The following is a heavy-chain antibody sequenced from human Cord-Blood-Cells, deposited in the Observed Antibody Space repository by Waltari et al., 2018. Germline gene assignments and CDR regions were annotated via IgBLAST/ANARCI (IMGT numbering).Heavy chain of an antibody. Sequence: QVQLVQSGDEVKKPGSSVKVSCQASGGTFRSYAISWVRQAPGQGVERMGGINPMFDTANYAKKCQGRVTITADVSTSPAYMDLSSLWSEDRAVYYCASPMTTSYYFDYWGQGTLVTVSS. V-gene: IGHV1-69*01. J-gene: IGHJ4*02. D-gene: IGHD4-17*01. CDR1: GGTFRSYA. CDR2: INPMFDTA. CDR3: ASPMTTSYYFDY.